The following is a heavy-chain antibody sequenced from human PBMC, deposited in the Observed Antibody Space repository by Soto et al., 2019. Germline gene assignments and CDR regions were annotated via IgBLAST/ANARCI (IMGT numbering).Heavy chain of an antibody. CDR3: VRDEISSAGLDP. J-gene: IGHJ5*02. CDR2: ISTHNGNT. V-gene: IGHV1-18*01. CDR1: GYTFIRYG. Sequence: ASVKVSCKASGYTFIRYGISWVRQAPGQGLEWMGWISTHNGNTYYAQNFQGRVTMTSDTPTSTSYMELRSLRSDDTAFYYCVRDEISSAGLDPWGQGTLVTVSS.